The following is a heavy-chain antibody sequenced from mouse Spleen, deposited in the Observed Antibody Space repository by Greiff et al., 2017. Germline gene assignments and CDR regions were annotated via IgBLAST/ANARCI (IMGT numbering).Heavy chain of an antibody. CDR3: ARSSTGTGDFDY. J-gene: IGHJ2*01. Sequence: EVQVVESGGGLVQPGGSLSLSCAASGFTFTDYYMSWVRQPPGKALEWLGFIRNKANGYTTEYSASVKGRFTISRDNSQSILYLQMNALRAEDSATYYCARSSTGTGDFDYWGQGTTLTVSS. D-gene: IGHD4-1*02. CDR2: IRNKANGYTT. V-gene: IGHV7-3*01. CDR1: GFTFTDYY.